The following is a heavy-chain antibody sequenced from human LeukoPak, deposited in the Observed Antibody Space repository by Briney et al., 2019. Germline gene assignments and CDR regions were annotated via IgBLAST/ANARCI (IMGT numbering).Heavy chain of an antibody. J-gene: IGHJ1*01. Sequence: GGSLRLSCAASGFTFGSYGMSWVRQAPGKGLEWVSFITPNADRTSYADSVEGRFTISRDNPRNTLHMQMNSLRDEDTALYYCAIMHGYYDGSGYWVQWGQGTLVTVSS. D-gene: IGHD3-22*01. CDR2: ITPNADRT. V-gene: IGHV3-23*01. CDR1: GFTFGSYG. CDR3: AIMHGYYDGSGYWVQ.